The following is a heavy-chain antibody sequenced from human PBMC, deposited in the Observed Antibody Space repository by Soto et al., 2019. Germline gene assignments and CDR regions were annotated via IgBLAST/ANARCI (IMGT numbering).Heavy chain of an antibody. Sequence: SVKVSGKASGGTFSSYAISWVRQVPGQGLEWMGGIMPIFGTPDYAQKFQGRVTITADESTSIAYMELSSLRSADTGVYYCARDKDRPQLGANYYSIMAVWAQGTTVTVSS. CDR1: GGTFSSYA. CDR2: IMPIFGTP. CDR3: ARDKDRPQLGANYYSIMAV. D-gene: IGHD3-10*01. J-gene: IGHJ6*02. V-gene: IGHV1-69*13.